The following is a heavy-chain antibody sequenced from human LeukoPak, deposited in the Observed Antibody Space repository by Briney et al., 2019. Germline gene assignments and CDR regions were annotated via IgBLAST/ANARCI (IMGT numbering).Heavy chain of an antibody. CDR1: GGSISSGGYY. V-gene: IGHV4-31*03. CDR2: IYYSGST. D-gene: IGHD2-2*01. CDR3: ARDRVVVVPAASAQYYYGMDD. Sequence: SETLSLTCTVSGGSISSGGYYWSWIRQHPGKGLEWIGYIYYSGSTYHNPSLKSRVTISVDTSKNQFSLKLSSVTAADTAVYYCARDRVVVVPAASAQYYYGMDDWGQGTTVTVSS. J-gene: IGHJ6*02.